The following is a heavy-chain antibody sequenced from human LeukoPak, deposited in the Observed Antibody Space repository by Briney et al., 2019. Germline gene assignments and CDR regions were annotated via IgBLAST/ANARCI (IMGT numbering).Heavy chain of an antibody. CDR2: IYHSGST. Sequence: PSGTLSPTCAVSGGSISSSNWWSWVRQPPGKGLEWIGEIYHSGSTNYNPFLKSRVTISVDKSKNQFSLKLSSVTAADTAVYYCARASYGSGTSGGSGMDVWGKGTTVTVSS. V-gene: IGHV4-4*02. CDR3: ARASYGSGTSGGSGMDV. D-gene: IGHD3-10*01. CDR1: GGSISSSNW. J-gene: IGHJ6*04.